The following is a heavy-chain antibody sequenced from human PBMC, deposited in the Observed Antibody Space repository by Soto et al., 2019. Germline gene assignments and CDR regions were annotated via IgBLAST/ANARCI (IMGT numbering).Heavy chain of an antibody. V-gene: IGHV4-30-4*01. J-gene: IGHJ6*02. D-gene: IGHD5-18*01. CDR3: ARGRGYSYGPYYYYYGMDV. Sequence: SETLSLTCTVSGGSISSGYYYWSWIRKPPGKGLEWIGYIYYSGSTYYNPSLKSRVTISVDTSKNQFSLKLSSVTAADTAVYYCARGRGYSYGPYYYYYGMDVWGQGTTVTVSS. CDR2: IYYSGST. CDR1: GGSISSGYYY.